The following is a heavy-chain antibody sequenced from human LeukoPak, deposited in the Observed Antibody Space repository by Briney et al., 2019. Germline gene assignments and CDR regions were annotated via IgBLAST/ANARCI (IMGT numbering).Heavy chain of an antibody. CDR3: ARRMVTIDDHDAFDI. Sequence: GGSLRLSCAASGFTVSSNYMNWVRQAPGKGLEWVSVMYSGGNTYYGDSVKGRFTTSRDTSKNTVYLQMSSLRAEDTAVYYCARRMVTIDDHDAFDIWGQGTMVTVSS. D-gene: IGHD2-21*02. V-gene: IGHV3-66*04. CDR1: GFTVSSNY. J-gene: IGHJ3*02. CDR2: MYSGGNT.